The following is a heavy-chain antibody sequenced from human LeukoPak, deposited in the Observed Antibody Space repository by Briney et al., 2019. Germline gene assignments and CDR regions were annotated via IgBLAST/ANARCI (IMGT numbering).Heavy chain of an antibody. J-gene: IGHJ4*02. CDR1: GGSFSGYY. CDR3: ASRIVPSSDFDY. CDR2: INHSGST. Sequence: SETLSLTCAVSGGSFSGYYWSWIRQPPAQGLDLIGEINHSGSTNYNPSLKSRVPISVATSKTQFSLKLRSVTVADAAVYYCASRIVPSSDFDYWGQETLVTVSS. D-gene: IGHD5-12*01. V-gene: IGHV4-34*01.